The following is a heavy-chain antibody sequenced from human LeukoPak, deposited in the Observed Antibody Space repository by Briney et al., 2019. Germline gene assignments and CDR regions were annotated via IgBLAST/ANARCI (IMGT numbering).Heavy chain of an antibody. CDR2: IVSSSSSI. V-gene: IGHV3-48*01. J-gene: IGHJ5*02. CDR1: QFTFFSYN. Sequence: GGSLRRSCADSQFTFFSYNMNWVRQPPGKGLEWVSYIVSSSSSIYYSDSVKGRFIISRDNAQKSLQLQMNSLRAEDTAVYYCARDAYSWHDYGWFDPWGQGTLVIVSS. D-gene: IGHD1-1*01. CDR3: ARDAYSWHDYGWFDP.